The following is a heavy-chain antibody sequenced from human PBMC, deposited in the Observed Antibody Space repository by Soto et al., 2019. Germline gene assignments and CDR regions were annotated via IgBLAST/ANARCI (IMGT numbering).Heavy chain of an antibody. Sequence: ASVKVSCKASGYTFTSYAMHWVRQAPGQRXEWMGWINAGNGNTKYSQKFQGRVTITRDTSASTAYMELSSLRSEDTAVYYCAREDTYYDFWSGLRTFDIWGQGTMVTVSS. CDR1: GYTFTSYA. D-gene: IGHD3-3*01. V-gene: IGHV1-3*01. CDR2: INAGNGNT. J-gene: IGHJ3*02. CDR3: AREDTYYDFWSGLRTFDI.